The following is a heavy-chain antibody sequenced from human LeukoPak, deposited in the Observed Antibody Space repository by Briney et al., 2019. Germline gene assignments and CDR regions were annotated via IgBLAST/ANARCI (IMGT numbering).Heavy chain of an antibody. V-gene: IGHV4-59*08. D-gene: IGHD6-6*01. CDR1: GGSISSYY. J-gene: IGHJ4*02. CDR2: IYYGGST. Sequence: SETLSLTCTVSGGSISSYYWSWIRQPPGKGLEWIGYIYYGGSTNYNPSLKSRVTISVDTSKNQFSLKLSSVTAADTAVYYCARHETGIGWAARHLDYWGQGTLVTVSS. CDR3: ARHETGIGWAARHLDY.